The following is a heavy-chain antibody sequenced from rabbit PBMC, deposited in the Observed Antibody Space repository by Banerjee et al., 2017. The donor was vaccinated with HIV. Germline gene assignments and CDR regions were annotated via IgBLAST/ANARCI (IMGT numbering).Heavy chain of an antibody. CDR3: ARGTISYGRFNL. D-gene: IGHD6-1*01. CDR2: IDTGSSGNT. CDR1: GFSFSSSYY. V-gene: IGHV1S40*01. Sequence: CTSSGFSFSSSYYMCWVRQAPGKGLEWIGCIDTGSSGNTVYASWAKGRFTISKASSTTVTLQMTSLTAADTATYFCARGTISYGRFNLWGPGTLVTVS. J-gene: IGHJ4*01.